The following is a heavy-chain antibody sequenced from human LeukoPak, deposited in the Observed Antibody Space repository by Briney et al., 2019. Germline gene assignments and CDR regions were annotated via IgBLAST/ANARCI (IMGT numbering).Heavy chain of an antibody. CDR3: AKAPRAAAGTYNGMDV. J-gene: IGHJ6*02. Sequence: PGGSLRLSCAASGFTFSSYAMSWVRQAPGKGLEWVSAITGRGGSTYYADSVKGRFTISRDNSKNSLYLQMNSLRAEDTAVYYCAKAPRAAAGTYNGMDVWGQGTTVTVSS. CDR2: ITGRGGST. V-gene: IGHV3-23*01. D-gene: IGHD6-13*01. CDR1: GFTFSSYA.